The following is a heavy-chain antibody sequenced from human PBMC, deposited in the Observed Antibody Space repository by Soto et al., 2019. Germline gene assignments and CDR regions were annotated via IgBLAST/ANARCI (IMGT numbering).Heavy chain of an antibody. CDR3: VKDRDSNSWPSRDV. V-gene: IGHV1-18*01. J-gene: IGHJ6*02. CDR2: ISPKSGSI. D-gene: IGHD3-22*01. Sequence: ASVKVSCKTSGYTFTRNGISWVRQAPGQGLEWMGWISPKSGSIKYAQKFQGRVIMTTDTSTSTAYMELRSLRSDDTAVYYCVKDRDSNSWPSRDVWGPGTTVTV. CDR1: GYTFTRNG.